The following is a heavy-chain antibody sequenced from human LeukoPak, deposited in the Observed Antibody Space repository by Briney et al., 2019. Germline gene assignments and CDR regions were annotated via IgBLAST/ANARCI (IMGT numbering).Heavy chain of an antibody. CDR2: ISGSGGST. V-gene: IGHV3-23*01. CDR1: GFTFSGYA. CDR3: ARGARTSPRLPFDI. Sequence: GGSLRLSCAASGFTFSGYAMSWIRQAPGQGLEWVSAISGSGGSTYYADSVKGRFSISRDNANNSLCLQLNSLRDEDTAVYYCARGARTSPRLPFDIWGQGTMVTVSS. D-gene: IGHD2-2*01. J-gene: IGHJ3*02.